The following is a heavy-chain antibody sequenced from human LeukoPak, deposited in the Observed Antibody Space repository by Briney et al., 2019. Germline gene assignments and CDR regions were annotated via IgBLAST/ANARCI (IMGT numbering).Heavy chain of an antibody. CDR1: GFSFGNYW. V-gene: IGHV3-7*01. CDR2: IKQDGSEK. J-gene: IGHJ6*03. CDR3: ARDKGTITPRGYYYYIDV. Sequence: PGGSLRLSCAASGFSFGNYWMTWVRQAPRKGLQWVAKIKQDGSEKYDVDSVKGRFTISRDNAKNSLYLQMNNLRAEDTAVYYCARDKGTITPRGYYYYIDVWGRGTTVTVSS. D-gene: IGHD5-24*01.